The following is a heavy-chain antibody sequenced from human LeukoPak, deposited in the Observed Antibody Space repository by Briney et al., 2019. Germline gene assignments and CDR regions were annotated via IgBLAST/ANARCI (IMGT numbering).Heavy chain of an antibody. V-gene: IGHV4-4*07. CDR1: GGSISSYY. CDR2: IYTSGST. Sequence: PSETLSLTCTVSGGSISSYYWSWIRQPAGKGLEWIGRIYTSGSTNCNPSLKSRVTMSVDTSKNQFSLKLSSVTAADTAVYYCARELRYSSSWYNFDYWGQGTLVTVSS. CDR3: ARELRYSSSWYNFDY. J-gene: IGHJ4*02. D-gene: IGHD6-13*01.